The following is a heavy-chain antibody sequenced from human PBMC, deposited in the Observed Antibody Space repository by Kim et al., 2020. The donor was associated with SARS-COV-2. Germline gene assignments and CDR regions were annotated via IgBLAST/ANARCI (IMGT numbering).Heavy chain of an antibody. J-gene: IGHJ6*03. V-gene: IGHV3-30-3*01. Sequence: GGSLRLSCAASGFTFSSYAMHWVRQAPGKGLEWVAVISYDGSNKYYADSVKGRFTISRDNSKNTLYLQMNSLRAEDTAVYYCARAVGGDYYMVGWGKGTTVTASS. CDR2: ISYDGSNK. D-gene: IGHD3-10*01. CDR3: ARAVGGDYYMVG. CDR1: GFTFSSYA.